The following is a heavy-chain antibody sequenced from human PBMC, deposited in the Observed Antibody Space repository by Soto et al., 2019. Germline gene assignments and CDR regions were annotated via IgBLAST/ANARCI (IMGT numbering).Heavy chain of an antibody. V-gene: IGHV4-59*01. D-gene: IGHD6-25*01. CDR1: GGSISTYY. Sequence: SETLSLTCTVSGGSISTYYWSWIRQPPRKGLEWIGYIYYDGSTSYNPSLRSRVTISVDTSKNQFSLILSSVTSADTAVYYCARDQLSSGLYVWFDPWGQGTLVTVSS. CDR2: IYYDGST. J-gene: IGHJ5*02. CDR3: ARDQLSSGLYVWFDP.